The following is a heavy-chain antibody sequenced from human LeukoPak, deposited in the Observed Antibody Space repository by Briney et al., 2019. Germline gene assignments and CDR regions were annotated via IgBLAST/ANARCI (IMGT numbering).Heavy chain of an antibody. Sequence: GGSLRLSCAASGFTFSSYWMHWVRQAPGKGLEWVSSISSSSSYIYYADSVKGRFTISRDNAKNSLYLQMNSLRAEDTAVYYCARVHRALYYSSSWYYFDYWGQGTLVTVSS. J-gene: IGHJ4*02. D-gene: IGHD6-13*01. CDR3: ARVHRALYYSSSWYYFDY. CDR2: ISSSSSYI. CDR1: GFTFSSYW. V-gene: IGHV3-21*01.